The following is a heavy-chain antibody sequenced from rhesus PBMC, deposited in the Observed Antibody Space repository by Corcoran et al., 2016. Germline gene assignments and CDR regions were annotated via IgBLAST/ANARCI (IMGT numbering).Heavy chain of an antibody. CDR2: IYGNSAST. CDR3: ALYPTVVLTAPNALDY. V-gene: IGHV4S9*01. CDR1: GGPISDYYY. Sequence: QVQLQESGPGLVKPSETLSLTCAVSGGPISDYYYWNWLRQPPGKGLEWIGNIYGNSASTYYNPSLKSRVTISKDTSKNQFFLKLSSVTAADTAVYYCALYPTVVLTAPNALDYWGQGVLVTVSS. D-gene: IGHD2-15*01. J-gene: IGHJ4*01.